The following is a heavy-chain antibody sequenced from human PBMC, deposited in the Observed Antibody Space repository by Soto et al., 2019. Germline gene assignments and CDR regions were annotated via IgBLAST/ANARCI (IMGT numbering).Heavy chain of an antibody. CDR1: GGTFSSYT. Sequence: QVQLVQSGAEVKKPGSSVTVSCKASGGTFSSYTISWVRQAPGQGLEWMGGIIPIFGTANYAQRSQGSVTITADECTSTAYMELSSLRSEDTAVYYCAGRNHRWLQGWYFELWGRGTLVTVSS. D-gene: IGHD5-12*01. V-gene: IGHV1-69*12. J-gene: IGHJ2*01. CDR2: IIPIFGTA. CDR3: AGRNHRWLQGWYFEL.